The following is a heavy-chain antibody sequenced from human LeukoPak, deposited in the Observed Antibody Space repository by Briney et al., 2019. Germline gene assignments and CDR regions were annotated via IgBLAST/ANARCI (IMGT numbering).Heavy chain of an antibody. Sequence: HTGGSLRLSCAASGFSLRSYAIHWVRQAPGKGLEYVSAMSHDRGTTYYADSVKGRFTVSRHNSRNMVYLQMGGLRAEDMAVYYCTRGSGPLYFDFWGQGTQVTVSS. CDR1: GFSLRSYA. CDR3: TRGSGPLYFDF. V-gene: IGHV3-64*02. CDR2: MSHDRGTT. J-gene: IGHJ4*02. D-gene: IGHD6-19*01.